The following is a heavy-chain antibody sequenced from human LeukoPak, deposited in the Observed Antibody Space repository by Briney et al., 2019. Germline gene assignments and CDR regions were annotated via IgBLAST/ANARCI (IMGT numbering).Heavy chain of an antibody. J-gene: IGHJ4*02. Sequence: GGSLRLSCAASGFTFDDYAMHWVRQAPGKGLEWVSGISWNSGSIGYADSVKGRFTISRDNAKNSLYLQMNSLRAEDTALYYCAKTVAGNFDYWGQGTLVTVSS. CDR3: AKTVAGNFDY. CDR2: ISWNSGSI. D-gene: IGHD6-19*01. V-gene: IGHV3-9*01. CDR1: GFTFDDYA.